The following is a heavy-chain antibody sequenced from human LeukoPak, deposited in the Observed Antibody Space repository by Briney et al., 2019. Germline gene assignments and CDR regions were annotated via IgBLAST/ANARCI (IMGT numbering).Heavy chain of an antibody. V-gene: IGHV3-33*06. CDR3: AKALEDCSGGGCFSGYMDV. CDR1: GFTFTNYA. Sequence: GRSLRLSCAASGFTFTNYAIHWVRQAPGKGLDWVAIIRYDGSTTYFTAVKGRFTISRDNSKNTVYLQMNSLGAEDTAVYYCAKALEDCSGGGCFSGYMDVWGKGTTVTVFS. D-gene: IGHD2-15*01. CDR2: IRYDGSTT. J-gene: IGHJ6*03.